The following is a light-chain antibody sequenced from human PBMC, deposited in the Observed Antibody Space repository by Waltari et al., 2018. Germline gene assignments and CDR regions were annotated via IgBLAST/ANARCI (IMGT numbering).Light chain of an antibody. CDR2: GNE. CDR1: TSNIGSYA. V-gene: IGLV1-44*01. J-gene: IGLJ3*02. CDR3: AAWDDSLKGQV. Sequence: QSVVTQPPSASGTPGQTVTISCSGTTSNIGSYAVNWYQQLPGTAPRLLIYGNEPRPSGVPDRFSGSKSGTSASLAISGLQSEDGADYYCAAWDDSLKGQVFGGGTKLTVL.